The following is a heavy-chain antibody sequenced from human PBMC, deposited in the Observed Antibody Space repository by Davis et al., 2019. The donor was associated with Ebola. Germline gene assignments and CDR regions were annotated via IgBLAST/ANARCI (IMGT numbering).Heavy chain of an antibody. Sequence: PSETLSLTCTVSGGSISSGGYYWSWIRQHPGKGLEWIGYIYYSGSTYYNPSLKSRVTISVDTSKNQFSLKLSSVTAADTAVYYCARDRFGKGELDWGQGTLVTVSS. J-gene: IGHJ4*02. CDR2: IYYSGST. CDR3: ARDRFGKGELD. V-gene: IGHV4-31*03. CDR1: GGSISSGGYY. D-gene: IGHD1-26*01.